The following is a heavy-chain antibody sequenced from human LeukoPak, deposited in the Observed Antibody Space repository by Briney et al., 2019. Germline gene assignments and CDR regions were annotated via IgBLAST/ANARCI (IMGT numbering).Heavy chain of an antibody. CDR2: ISDSGGNT. Sequence: GGSLRLSCATSGFTFSIYGMSWVRQAPGKGLEWVSAISDSGGNTYYADSVKGRFTISRDNAKNSLDLQMNSLRVEDTGIYYCVKVAKYYYGSETYYFFEHWGQGTPVTASS. V-gene: IGHV3-23*01. CDR3: VKVAKYYYGSETYYFFEH. J-gene: IGHJ4*02. CDR1: GFTFSIYG. D-gene: IGHD3-10*01.